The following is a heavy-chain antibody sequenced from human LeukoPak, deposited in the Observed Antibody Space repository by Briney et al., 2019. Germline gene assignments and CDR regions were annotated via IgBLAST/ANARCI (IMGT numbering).Heavy chain of an antibody. CDR1: GYTFTSYD. D-gene: IGHD6-13*01. CDR3: ARGRGVAAAGPDYYYYYMDV. Sequence: ASVKVSFKASGYTFTSYDINWVRQATGQGLEWMGWMNPNSGNTGYAQKFQGRVTITRNTSISTAYMELSSLRSEDTAVYYCARGRGVAAAGPDYYYYYMDVWGKGTTVTVSS. V-gene: IGHV1-8*03. J-gene: IGHJ6*03. CDR2: MNPNSGNT.